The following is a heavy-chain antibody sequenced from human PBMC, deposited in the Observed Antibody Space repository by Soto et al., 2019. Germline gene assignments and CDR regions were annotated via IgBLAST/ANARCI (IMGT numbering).Heavy chain of an antibody. CDR3: AKVWGCSGGSCYSGSRYYFDY. D-gene: IGHD2-15*01. Sequence: GGSLRLSCAASGFTFSSYSMNWVRQAPGKGLEWVSAISGSGGSTYYADSVKGRFTISRDNSKNTLYLQMNSLRAEDTAVYYCAKVWGCSGGSCYSGSRYYFDYWGQGTLVTVSS. CDR1: GFTFSSYS. J-gene: IGHJ4*02. CDR2: ISGSGGST. V-gene: IGHV3-23*01.